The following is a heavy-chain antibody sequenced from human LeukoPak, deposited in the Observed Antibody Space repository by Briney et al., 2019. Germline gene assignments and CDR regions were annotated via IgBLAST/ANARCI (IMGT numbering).Heavy chain of an antibody. D-gene: IGHD3-3*01. CDR1: GGSISSGGYY. J-gene: IGHJ3*02. CDR2: IYYSGST. V-gene: IGHV4-31*03. CDR3: ARRTQGVRFLEWLSTPLGAFDI. Sequence: KPSETLSLTCTVSGGSISSGGYYWSWIRQHPGKGLEWIGYIYYSGSTYYNPSLKSRVTISVDTSKNQFSLKLSSVTAADTAVYYCARRTQGVRFLEWLSTPLGAFDIWGQGTMVTVSS.